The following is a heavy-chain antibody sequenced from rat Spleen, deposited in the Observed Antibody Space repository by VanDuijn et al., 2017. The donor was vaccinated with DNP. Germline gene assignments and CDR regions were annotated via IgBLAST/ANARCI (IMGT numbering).Heavy chain of an antibody. J-gene: IGHJ2*01. CDR2: VSGGGIT. V-gene: IGHV2-6*01. CDR3: ARSDYHDGGYYYGYFDY. CDR1: GFSLTRYS. D-gene: IGHD1-12*02. Sequence: QVQLKESGPGLVQPSRTLSLPCTVSGFSLTRYSVAWVRQPPGKGLEWIAAVSGGGITYYNSVLRSRLSISRDTSKSQVFLKMNSLHTEDTAMYFCARSDYHDGGYYYGYFDYWGQGVMVTVSS.